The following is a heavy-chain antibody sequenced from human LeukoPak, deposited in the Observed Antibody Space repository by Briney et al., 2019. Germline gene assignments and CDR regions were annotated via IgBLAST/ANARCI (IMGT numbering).Heavy chain of an antibody. CDR1: GFTFSSYW. CDR2: INTDDSSP. CDR3: ARSAYDYDSTPYFFDY. D-gene: IGHD3-22*01. J-gene: IGHJ4*02. Sequence: GGSLRLSCAASGFTFSSYWMHWVRQAPGKGLVWVSRINTDDSSPTYADSVKGRLTISRDNAKNTLYLQMNSLRAEDTALYYCARSAYDYDSTPYFFDYWGQGTPVTVSS. V-gene: IGHV3-74*01.